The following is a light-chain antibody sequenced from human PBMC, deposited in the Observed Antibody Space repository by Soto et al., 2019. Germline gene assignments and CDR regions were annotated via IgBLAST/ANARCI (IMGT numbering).Light chain of an antibody. CDR3: SSYTNTPNFYV. CDR1: RSDVGGYDR. Sequence: QYDPNQPPSVSGTPGQIVTIPLPRTRSDVGGYDRGSWYQRPPGPAPKLISYEVTNRPSGVPVRFSGSKSGNTASLAISGLQAEDEADYYCSSYTNTPNFYVFGTGTKVTDL. CDR2: EVT. J-gene: IGLJ1*01. V-gene: IGLV2-18*02.